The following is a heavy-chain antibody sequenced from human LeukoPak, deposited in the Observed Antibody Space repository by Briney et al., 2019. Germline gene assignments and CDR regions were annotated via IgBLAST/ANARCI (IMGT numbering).Heavy chain of an antibody. CDR1: GGSISSYY. D-gene: IGHD1-1*01. CDR2: IYYSGST. Sequence: KPSQTLSLTCTVSGGSISSYYWSWIRQPPGKGLEWIGYIYYSGSTNYNPSLKSRVTISVDTSKNQFSLKLSSVTAADTAVYYCARGRILGYNSRTAFDYWGQGTLVTVSS. CDR3: ARGRILGYNSRTAFDY. V-gene: IGHV4-59*01. J-gene: IGHJ4*02.